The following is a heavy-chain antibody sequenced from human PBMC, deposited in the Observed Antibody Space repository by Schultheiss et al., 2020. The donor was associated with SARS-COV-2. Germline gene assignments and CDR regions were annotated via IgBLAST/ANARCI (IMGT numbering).Heavy chain of an antibody. CDR1: GFTFSSYW. D-gene: IGHD6-19*01. CDR3: ARAVAGYYFDY. J-gene: IGHJ4*02. V-gene: IGHV3-7*01. Sequence: GGSLRLSCAASGFTFSSYWMSWVRQAPGKGLEWVANIKQDGCEKYYVDSVKGRFTISRDNAKNSLYLQMNSLRAEDTAVYYCARAVAGYYFDYWGQGTLVTVSS. CDR2: IKQDGCEK.